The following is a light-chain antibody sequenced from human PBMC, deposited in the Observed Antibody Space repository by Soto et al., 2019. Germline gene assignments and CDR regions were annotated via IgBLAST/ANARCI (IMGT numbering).Light chain of an antibody. J-gene: IGLJ1*01. Sequence: ALTQPASVSGSPGQSITISCTGTSSDIGSYDLVSWYQQHPGTAPKLIIYEATKRPSGVSTRFSGSKSGNTASLTISGLQAVDEADYYCCSFADFTYVFGTGTKVTVL. CDR3: CSFADFTYV. V-gene: IGLV2-23*01. CDR1: SSDIGSYDL. CDR2: EAT.